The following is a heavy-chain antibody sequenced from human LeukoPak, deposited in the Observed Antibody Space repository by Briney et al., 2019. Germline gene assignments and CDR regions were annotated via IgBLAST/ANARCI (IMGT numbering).Heavy chain of an antibody. D-gene: IGHD3-3*01. CDR3: ARDPMGRYEFMYYFDY. CDR2: ISAYNGNT. Sequence: ASVKVSCKASGYTFTSYGISWVRQAPGQGLEWMGWISAYNGNTNYAQKLQGRVTMTTDTSTSTAYMELRSLRSNDTAVYYCARDPMGRYEFMYYFDYWGQGTLVTVSS. J-gene: IGHJ4*02. CDR1: GYTFTSYG. V-gene: IGHV1-18*01.